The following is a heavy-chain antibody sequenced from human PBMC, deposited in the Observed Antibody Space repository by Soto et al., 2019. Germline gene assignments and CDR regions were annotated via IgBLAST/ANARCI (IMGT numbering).Heavy chain of an antibody. D-gene: IGHD6-19*01. CDR3: VKDGSSGWPYYYGMDV. V-gene: IGHV3-30*18. CDR2: ISYDGSNK. CDR1: GFTFSSYG. J-gene: IGHJ6*02. Sequence: QVQLVESGGGVVQPGRSLRLSCAASGFTFSSYGMHWVRQAPGKGLEWVAVISYDGSNKYYADSVKGRFTISRDNSKNTLYLQMSSLRVEHTAVYYCVKDGSSGWPYYYGMDVWGQGTTVTVSS.